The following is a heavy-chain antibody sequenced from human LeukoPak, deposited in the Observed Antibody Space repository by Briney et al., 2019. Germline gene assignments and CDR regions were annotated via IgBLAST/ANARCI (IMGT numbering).Heavy chain of an antibody. V-gene: IGHV1-18*01. CDR3: ARDQGSYSDY. J-gene: IGHJ4*02. CDR1: GYTFSSSG. CDR2: ISAYNGNT. Sequence: ASVKVSCKASGYTFSSSGISWVRQAPGQGLEWMGWISAYNGNTNYAQKLQGRVTMTTDTFTSTAYMELRSLRSDDTAVYYCARDQGSYSDYWGQGTLVTVSS.